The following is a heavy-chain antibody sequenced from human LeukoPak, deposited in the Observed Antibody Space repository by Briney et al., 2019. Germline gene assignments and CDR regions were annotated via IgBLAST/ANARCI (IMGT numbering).Heavy chain of an antibody. CDR2: VNPNSGGT. CDR1: GYTFTGYY. Sequence: GASVKVSCKASGYTFTGYYIHWVRQAPGQGLEWMGWVNPNSGGTNYAQKFQGRVTMTRDTSISTAYMELSRLRSDDTAVYYCARGRGRDGDNLARWGQGTLVTVSS. J-gene: IGHJ4*02. V-gene: IGHV1-2*02. D-gene: IGHD5-24*01. CDR3: ARGRGRDGDNLAR.